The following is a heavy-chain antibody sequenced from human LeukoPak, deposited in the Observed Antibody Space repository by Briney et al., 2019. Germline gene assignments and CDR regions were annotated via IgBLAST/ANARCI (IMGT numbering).Heavy chain of an antibody. Sequence: GGSLRLSCAASGFTFSNYWMHWVRQAPGKGLVWVSRINSDGSSTSYADSVRGRFTSSRDKAKNTLYLQMNSLRAEDTAVYYCAASSTSRTGWFDPWGQGTLVTVSS. J-gene: IGHJ5*02. D-gene: IGHD2-2*01. V-gene: IGHV3-74*01. CDR1: GFTFSNYW. CDR2: INSDGSST. CDR3: AASSTSRTGWFDP.